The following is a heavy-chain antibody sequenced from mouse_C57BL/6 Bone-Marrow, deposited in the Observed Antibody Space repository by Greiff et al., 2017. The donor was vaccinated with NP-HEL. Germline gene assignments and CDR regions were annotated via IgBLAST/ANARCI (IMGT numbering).Heavy chain of an antibody. V-gene: IGHV10-1*01. D-gene: IGHD2-1*01. J-gene: IGHJ2*01. Sequence: EVQLLESGGGLVQPKGSLTLSCAASGFSFNTYAMNWVRQAPGKGLEWVARIRSKSNNYATYYADSVKDRFTISRDDSESMLYLQMNNLKTDDTAMYYCVRHGYGNDYFDYWGQGTTLTVSS. CDR2: IRSKSNNYAT. CDR3: VRHGYGNDYFDY. CDR1: GFSFNTYA.